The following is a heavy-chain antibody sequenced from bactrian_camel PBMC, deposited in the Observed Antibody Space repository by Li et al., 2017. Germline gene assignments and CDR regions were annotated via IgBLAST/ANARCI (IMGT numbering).Heavy chain of an antibody. V-gene: IGHV3-2*01. J-gene: IGHJ4*01. D-gene: IGHD5*01. CDR2: IDSDGSNT. CDR1: GFTFSSYY. Sequence: HVQLVESGGGLVQPGGSLRLSCAAAGFTFSSYYMSWVRQAPGKGLEWVSSIDSDGSNTYYSDSVKGRFTIARDNTKSTVYLQILTLKSEDTALYYCAKETYGLPSDWGQGTQVTVS. CDR3: AKETYGLPSD.